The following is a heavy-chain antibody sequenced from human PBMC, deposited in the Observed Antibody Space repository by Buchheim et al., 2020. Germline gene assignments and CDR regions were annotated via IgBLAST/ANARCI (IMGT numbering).Heavy chain of an antibody. Sequence: QVQLVQSGAEVKKPGASVKVSCKASGYTFTSYYMHWVRQAPGQGLEWMGIINPSGGSTSYAQKFQGRVTMTRDTSTSTVYMELSSLRSENTAVYYWARGPDMVPAAIVRYYGMDVWGQGTT. V-gene: IGHV1-46*01. CDR1: GYTFTSYY. CDR2: INPSGGST. D-gene: IGHD2-2*01. J-gene: IGHJ6*02. CDR3: ARGPDMVPAAIVRYYGMDV.